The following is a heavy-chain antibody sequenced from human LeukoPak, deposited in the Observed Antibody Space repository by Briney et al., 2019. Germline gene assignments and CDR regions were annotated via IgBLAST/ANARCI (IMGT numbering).Heavy chain of an antibody. Sequence: SETLSLTCAVYGGSFSGYYWNWIRQPPGKGLEWIGEINHSGSTNYNPSLKSRVTISVDTSKNQFSLKLSSVTAADTAVYYCATPLGWNDVGSWGQGTLVTVSS. D-gene: IGHD1-1*01. J-gene: IGHJ4*02. CDR2: INHSGST. V-gene: IGHV4-34*01. CDR3: ATPLGWNDVGS. CDR1: GGSFSGYY.